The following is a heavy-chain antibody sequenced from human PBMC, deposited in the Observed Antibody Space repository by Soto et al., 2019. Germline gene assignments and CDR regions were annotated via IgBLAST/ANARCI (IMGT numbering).Heavy chain of an antibody. CDR1: GFTFSNYA. CDR2: ISGSGSST. CDR3: ARRSPSWAFEI. J-gene: IGHJ3*02. Sequence: EVQLLESGGGLVQPGGSLRLSCAASGFTFSNYAMNWVRQAPGKGLEWVSVISGSGSSTYYAASVKGRFSISRDHSKNTLYLQMSSLRADDTAVYYCARRSPSWAFEIWGQGTMVTVSS. D-gene: IGHD2-15*01. V-gene: IGHV3-23*01.